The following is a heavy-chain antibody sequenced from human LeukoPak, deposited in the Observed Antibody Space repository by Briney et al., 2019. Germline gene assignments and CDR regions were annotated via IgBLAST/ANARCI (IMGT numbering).Heavy chain of an antibody. CDR3: ARGYYGSGRDYYYYMDV. CDR2: IIPIFGTA. Sequence: ASVKVSCKASGGTFSSYAISWVRQAPGQGLEWMGGIIPIFGTANYAQKFQGRVTITADESTSTAYMELSSLRSEDTAVYYCARGYYGSGRDYYYYMDVWGKGTTVTISS. CDR1: GGTFSSYA. J-gene: IGHJ6*03. V-gene: IGHV1-69*01. D-gene: IGHD3-10*01.